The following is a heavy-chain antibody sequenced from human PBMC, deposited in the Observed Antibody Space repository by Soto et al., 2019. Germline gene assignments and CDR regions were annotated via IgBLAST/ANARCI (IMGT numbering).Heavy chain of an antibody. CDR1: GFIVSSNY. D-gene: IGHD2-15*01. V-gene: IGHV3-66*01. CDR3: AGPSGNEEY. Sequence: GGSLRLSCAASGFIVSSNYMTWVRQAPGKGLEWVSVIYNSGSTYYADSKKGRYNISRDNSKNTLYLQMNSLRAEDTAVYYCAGPSGNEEYWGQGTLVTVSS. CDR2: IYNSGST. J-gene: IGHJ4*02.